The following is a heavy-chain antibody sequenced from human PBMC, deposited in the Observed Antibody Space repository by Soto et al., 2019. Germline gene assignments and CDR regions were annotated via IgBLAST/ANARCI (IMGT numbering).Heavy chain of an antibody. D-gene: IGHD6-6*01. Sequence: PGGSLRLSCSASGFSFTSHVMHWVRQAPGKGLEYVSVISSNGGTTYYADSVKGRFTISRDNSKNTLYLQMSSLRVEDTAVYYCVRDYYEQLVFPPWHFDLWGRGTLVPAS. J-gene: IGHJ2*01. CDR1: GFSFTSHV. V-gene: IGHV3-64D*08. CDR3: VRDYYEQLVFPPWHFDL. CDR2: ISSNGGTT.